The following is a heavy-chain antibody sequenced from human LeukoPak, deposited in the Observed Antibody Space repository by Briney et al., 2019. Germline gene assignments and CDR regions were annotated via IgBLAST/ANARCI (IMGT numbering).Heavy chain of an antibody. CDR3: ARHNYDYVWGSYRYRFDY. Sequence: PSETLSLTCAVSGGSISSSNWWSWVRQPPGKGLEWIGEIYHSGSTNYNPSLKSRVTISVDTSKNQFSLKLSSVTAADTAVYYCARHNYDYVWGSYRYRFDYWGQGTLVTVSS. V-gene: IGHV4-4*02. J-gene: IGHJ4*02. D-gene: IGHD3-16*02. CDR1: GGSISSSNW. CDR2: IYHSGST.